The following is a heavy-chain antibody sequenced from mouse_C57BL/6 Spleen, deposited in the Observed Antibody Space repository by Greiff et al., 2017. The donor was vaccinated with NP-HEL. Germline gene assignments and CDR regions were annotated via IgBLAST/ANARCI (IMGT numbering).Heavy chain of an antibody. J-gene: IGHJ2*01. V-gene: IGHV1-39*01. Sequence: VQLQQSGPELVKPGASVKISCKASGYSFTDYNMHWVKQSHGKCLEWIGVINPNYGTTCSTQQFKGKSTLTLDQSYSTAYIQLNSLTSEDPAVYYWALRRGEVYDCWGQGTTLTVSS. CDR3: ALRRGEVYDC. CDR2: INPNYGTT. CDR1: GYSFTDYN.